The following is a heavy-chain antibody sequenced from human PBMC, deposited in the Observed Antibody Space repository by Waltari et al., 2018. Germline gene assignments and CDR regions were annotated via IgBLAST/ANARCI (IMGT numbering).Heavy chain of an antibody. V-gene: IGHV3-48*01. J-gene: IGHJ5*02. CDR3: ARDSFEDTAMITGKRWFDP. Sequence: EVQLVESGGGLVQPGGSLRLSCAASGFTFSNYGMNWVRRVPGKGVEWVSYIRMSSSLIYYGDSVKGRFTISRDNAKNSLYLQMNSLRAEDTAVYYCARDSFEDTAMITGKRWFDPWGQGTLVTVSS. D-gene: IGHD5-18*01. CDR2: IRMSSSLI. CDR1: GFTFSNYG.